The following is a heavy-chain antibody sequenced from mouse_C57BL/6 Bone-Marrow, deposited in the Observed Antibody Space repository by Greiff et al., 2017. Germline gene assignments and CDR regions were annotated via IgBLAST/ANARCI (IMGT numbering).Heavy chain of an antibody. CDR3: ARLRGLRSDY. D-gene: IGHD1-1*01. CDR1: GYTFTSYW. J-gene: IGHJ2*01. CDR2: INPSSGYT. Sequence: LQESGAELAKPGASVKLSCKASGYTFTSYWMHWVKQRPGQGLEWIGYINPSSGYTKYNQKFKDKATLTADKSSCTAYMQLSSLTYEDSAVYYCARLRGLRSDYWGQGTTLTVSS. V-gene: IGHV1-7*01.